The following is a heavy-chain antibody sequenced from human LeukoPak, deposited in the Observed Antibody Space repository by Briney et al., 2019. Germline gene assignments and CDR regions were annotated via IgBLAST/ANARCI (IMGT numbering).Heavy chain of an antibody. V-gene: IGHV5-51*01. CDR3: ARRFINKALDY. D-gene: IGHD2/OR15-2a*01. Sequence: GESLKISCKASGYSFPSYWIAWVRQMPGKGLEWMGIIHPGHSDTIYSPSFQGQVTVSADTSLNTAYLQWDRLKTSDTAMYYCARRFINKALDYWGQGTLVTVSS. J-gene: IGHJ4*02. CDR1: GYSFPSYW. CDR2: IHPGHSDT.